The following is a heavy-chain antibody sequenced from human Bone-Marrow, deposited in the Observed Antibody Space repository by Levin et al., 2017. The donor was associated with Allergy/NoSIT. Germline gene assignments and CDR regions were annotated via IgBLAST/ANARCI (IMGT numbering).Heavy chain of an antibody. D-gene: IGHD4-17*01. CDR3: ASRSDYVAFDV. V-gene: IGHV4-4*02. J-gene: IGHJ3*01. Sequence: SETLSLTCAVSGGSIRSTNWWTWVRQPPGEGLEWIGEIFYTGSTDYNPSLKNRVAISIDKSKNQFSLKLTSVTAADTALYYCASRSDYVAFDVWGQGTMVTVSS. CDR1: GGSIRSTNW. CDR2: IFYTGST.